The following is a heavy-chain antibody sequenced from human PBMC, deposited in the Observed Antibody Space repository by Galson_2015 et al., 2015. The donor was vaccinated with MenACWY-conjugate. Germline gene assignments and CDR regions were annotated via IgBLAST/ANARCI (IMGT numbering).Heavy chain of an antibody. D-gene: IGHD3-10*01. J-gene: IGHJ4*02. V-gene: IGHV3-66*03. CDR2: IYNSGTT. Sequence: SLRLSCAASGFSVSNNYMSWVRQAPGKGLEWVSIIYNSGTTFYADSVRGRFTISRDNSKNTLYLQMNSLRTEDTATYFCARDRPFGAGISGDFDYWGRGTLVTVSS. CDR1: GFSVSNNY. CDR3: ARDRPFGAGISGDFDY.